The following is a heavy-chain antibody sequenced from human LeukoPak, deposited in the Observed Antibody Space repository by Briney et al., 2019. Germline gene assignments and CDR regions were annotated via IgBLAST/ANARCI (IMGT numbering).Heavy chain of an antibody. CDR2: ISYDGSNK. V-gene: IGHV3-30-3*01. CDR1: GFTFSSYA. Sequence: PGGSLRLSCTASGFTFSSYAIQWVRQAPGKGLEWVAVISYDGSNKYYADSVKGRFTISRDNSKNTLYLQMNSLRAEDTAVYYCAREGYGGKSDASDIWGQGTMVTVSS. J-gene: IGHJ3*02. D-gene: IGHD4-23*01. CDR3: AREGYGGKSDASDI.